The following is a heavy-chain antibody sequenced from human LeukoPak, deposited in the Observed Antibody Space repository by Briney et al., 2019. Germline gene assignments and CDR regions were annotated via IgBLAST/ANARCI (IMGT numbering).Heavy chain of an antibody. CDR2: IYYSGST. J-gene: IGHJ4*02. CDR1: GGSISSGDYY. CDR3: ARVSVWGSSYFDY. V-gene: IGHV4-30-4*01. Sequence: SQTLSLTCTVSGGSISSGDYYGSWIRQAPGKGLEWIGYIYYSGSTYYNPSLKSRVTISVDTSKDQFSLKLSSVTAADTAVYYCARVSVWGSSYFDYWGQGTLVTVSS. D-gene: IGHD3-16*01.